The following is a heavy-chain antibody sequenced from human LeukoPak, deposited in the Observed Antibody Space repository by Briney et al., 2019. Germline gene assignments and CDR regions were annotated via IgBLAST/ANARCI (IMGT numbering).Heavy chain of an antibody. D-gene: IGHD2-15*01. CDR1: GFSLSTSGVG. J-gene: IGHJ4*02. CDR3: AHRHRMPHFDY. V-gene: IGHV2-5*01. CDR2: IYWNDDK. Sequence: SGPTLVKPTQTLTLTCTFSGFSLSTSGVGVGWIRQPPGKSLEWLALIYWNDDKRYSPSLKSRLTITKDTSKNQVVLTMTNMDPVDTATYYCAHRHRMPHFDYWGQGTLVTVSS.